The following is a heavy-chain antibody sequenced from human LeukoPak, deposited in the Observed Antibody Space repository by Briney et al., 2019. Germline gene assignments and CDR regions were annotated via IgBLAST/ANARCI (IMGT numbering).Heavy chain of an antibody. J-gene: IGHJ4*02. D-gene: IGHD3-22*01. V-gene: IGHV3-49*04. CDR3: TRDDDRYYYDSSGYLDY. Sequence: GGSLRLSCAASGFTFSSYAMHWVRQAPGKGLEWVGFIRSKAYGGTTEYAASVKGRFTISRDDSKSIAYLQMNSLKTEDTAVYYCTRDDDRYYYDSSGYLDYWGQGTLVTVSS. CDR2: IRSKAYGGTT. CDR1: GFTFSSYA.